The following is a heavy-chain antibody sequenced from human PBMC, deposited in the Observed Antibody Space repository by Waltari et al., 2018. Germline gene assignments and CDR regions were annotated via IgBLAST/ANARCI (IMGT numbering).Heavy chain of an antibody. D-gene: IGHD6-19*01. Sequence: QVQLVESGGGLVKPGGSLRLSCAAPGFTFRDYYMSWIRQAPGKGLEWVSYISSSGSTIYYADSVKGRCTISRDNAKNSLYLQMNSLRAEDTAVYYCTRERRLVRGAFDIWGQGTMVTVSS. CDR2: ISSSGSTI. CDR3: TRERRLVRGAFDI. J-gene: IGHJ3*02. CDR1: GFTFRDYY. V-gene: IGHV3-11*04.